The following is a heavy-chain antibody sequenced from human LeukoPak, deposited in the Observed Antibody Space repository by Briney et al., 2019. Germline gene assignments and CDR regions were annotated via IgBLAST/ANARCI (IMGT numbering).Heavy chain of an antibody. Sequence: TASETLSLTCTVSGGSISPYYWSWIRQPPGKGLEWIAYIYYTGSTNYNPSLKSRVTISEDRSKNQVSLKLSSVTAADTAVYYCASSNRPYGMDVWGQGTTVTVSS. V-gene: IGHV4-59*08. CDR2: IYYTGST. CDR1: GGSISPYY. CDR3: ASSNRPYGMDV. J-gene: IGHJ6*02.